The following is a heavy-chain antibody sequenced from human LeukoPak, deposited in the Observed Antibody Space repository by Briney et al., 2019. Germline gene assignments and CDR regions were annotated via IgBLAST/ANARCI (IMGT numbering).Heavy chain of an antibody. V-gene: IGHV3-21*01. D-gene: IGHD3-22*01. J-gene: IGHJ6*03. Sequence: GGSLRLSCAASGFNFSDYTMTWVRQAPGKGLEWVSSISSSSSYIYYADSVKGRFTISRDNAKNSLYLQMNSLRAEDTAVYYCARDIDDSSGYYLYYYYYYMDVWGKGTTVTVSS. CDR1: GFNFSDYT. CDR2: ISSSSSYI. CDR3: ARDIDDSSGYYLYYYYYYMDV.